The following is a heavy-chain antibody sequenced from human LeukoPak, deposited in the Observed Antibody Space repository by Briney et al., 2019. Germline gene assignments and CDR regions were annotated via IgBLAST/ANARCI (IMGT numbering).Heavy chain of an antibody. V-gene: IGHV1-69*05. CDR2: IIPIFGTA. CDR1: GGTFRSYV. D-gene: IGHD1-7*01. CDR3: ARALNRWNYNGPHYYYYMDV. J-gene: IGHJ6*03. Sequence: ASVKVSCKASGGTFRSYVISWVRQAPGQGLERMGGIIPIFGTADYAQKFQGRVTITTDESTSTAYMELSSLRSEDTAVYYCARALNRWNYNGPHYYYYMDVWGKGTTVTVSS.